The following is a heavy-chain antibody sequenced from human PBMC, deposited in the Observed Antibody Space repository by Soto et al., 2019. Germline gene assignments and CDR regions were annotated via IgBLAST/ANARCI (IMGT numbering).Heavy chain of an antibody. CDR2: ISNDGSNK. CDR3: AKDQDNTDYYWIFDL. Sequence: PGGSLRLSCAASGFRFSGYGMHWVRQAPGKGLEWLAAISNDGSNKYYGDSVKGRFTISRDNSKSTLYLEMNNLRPEDTAVYYCAKDQDNTDYYWIFDLWGRGTPVTVSS. D-gene: IGHD4-17*01. CDR1: GFRFSGYG. V-gene: IGHV3-30*18. J-gene: IGHJ2*01.